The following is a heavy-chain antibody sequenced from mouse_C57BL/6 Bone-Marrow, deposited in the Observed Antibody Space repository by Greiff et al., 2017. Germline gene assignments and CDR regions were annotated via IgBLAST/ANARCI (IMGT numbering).Heavy chain of an antibody. CDR2: IYPDNGVS. CDR3: ARMINYAMDY. V-gene: IGHV1-31*01. D-gene: IGHD2-4*01. J-gene: IGHJ4*01. Sequence: EVQLQQSGPELVKPGASVKISCKASGYSFTGYYMHWVKQSPGHILDWIGYIYPDNGVSSYNQKFKGKATLTVDTSSSTAYMELRSLTSEDSAVYYCARMINYAMDYWGQGTSVTVSS. CDR1: GYSFTGYY.